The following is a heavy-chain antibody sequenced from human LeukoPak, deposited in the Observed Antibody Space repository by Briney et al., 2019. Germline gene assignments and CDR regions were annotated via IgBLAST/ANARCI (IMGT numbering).Heavy chain of an antibody. CDR1: RFTFGNYG. D-gene: IGHD3-10*01. J-gene: IGHJ5*02. V-gene: IGHV3-48*01. Sequence: GGSLRLSCAASRFTFGNYGVNWVRQAPGKGLEWVSYINSRSSTIYYADSVRGRFAISRDNAKNSLYLQMNSLKAEDTAIYYCARVEALAGVNWFDPWGQGTLVTVSS. CDR3: ARVEALAGVNWFDP. CDR2: INSRSSTI.